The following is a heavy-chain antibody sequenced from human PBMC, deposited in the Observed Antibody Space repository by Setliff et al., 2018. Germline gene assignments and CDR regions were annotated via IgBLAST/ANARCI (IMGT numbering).Heavy chain of an antibody. CDR2: IWDDGSDQ. D-gene: IGHD2-2*01. CDR3: ARSETCHSTHCSPYDY. J-gene: IGHJ4*02. Sequence: PGGSLRLSCAASGFTFDSYGMHWVRQAPGKGLEWVAVIWDDGSDQAYADSVKGRFTISRDNSKNTLYLQMNSLRAEDTAVYYCARSETCHSTHCSPYDYWGQGTPVTVSS. CDR1: GFTFDSYG. V-gene: IGHV3-33*01.